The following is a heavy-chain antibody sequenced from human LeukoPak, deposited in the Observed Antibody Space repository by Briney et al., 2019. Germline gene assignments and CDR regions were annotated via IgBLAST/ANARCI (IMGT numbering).Heavy chain of an antibody. D-gene: IGHD6-19*01. Sequence: GGSPRLSCAASGSTFSDYSMNWVRQAPGKGLEWVSSISSSSSYIYYADSVKGRFTISRDNSKNTLYLQMNSLRAEDTAVYYCAREGIAVAPDAFDIWGQGTMVTVSS. J-gene: IGHJ3*02. CDR3: AREGIAVAPDAFDI. V-gene: IGHV3-21*01. CDR2: ISSSSSYI. CDR1: GSTFSDYS.